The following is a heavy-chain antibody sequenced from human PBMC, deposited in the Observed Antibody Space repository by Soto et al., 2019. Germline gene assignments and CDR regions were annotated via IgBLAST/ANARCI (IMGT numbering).Heavy chain of an antibody. Sequence: ASVKVSCKASGGTFSSYAMHWVRQAPGQRLEWMGWINAGNGNTKYSQKFQGRVTITRDTSASTAYMELSSLRSEDTAVYYCARALLLWFGESRTAAPRSLDYWGQGTLVTVSS. CDR3: ARALLLWFGESRTAAPRSLDY. CDR1: GGTFSSYA. CDR2: INAGNGNT. V-gene: IGHV1-3*01. J-gene: IGHJ4*02. D-gene: IGHD3-10*01.